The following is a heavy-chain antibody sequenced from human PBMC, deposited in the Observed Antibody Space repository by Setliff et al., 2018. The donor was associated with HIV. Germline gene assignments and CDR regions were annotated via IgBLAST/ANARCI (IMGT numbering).Heavy chain of an antibody. Sequence: SETLSLTCTVSGGSISSGAYYWSWIRQHPGKVLEWIGYIYYSGSTYYNPSLKSRVTISVDTSKNQFSLKVNSVTAADTAVYYCARVPLSSPSRPGGYFDYWGQGTLVTVSS. CDR1: GGSISSGAYY. CDR2: IYYSGST. CDR3: ARVPLSSPSRPGGYFDY. D-gene: IGHD3-16*01. J-gene: IGHJ4*02. V-gene: IGHV4-31*03.